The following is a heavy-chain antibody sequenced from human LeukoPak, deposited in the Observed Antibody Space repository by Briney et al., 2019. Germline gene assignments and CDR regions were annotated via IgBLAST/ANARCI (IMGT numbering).Heavy chain of an antibody. CDR3: ARDRVYSEYGMDV. V-gene: IGHV3-53*01. CDR2: IYRGGSI. J-gene: IGHJ6*02. Sequence: GGSLRLSCVASGFTVGSNYMSWVRQAPGKGLEWVSVIYRGGSIYYADSVKGRFIISRDNSKNTLYLQMNSLSAEDTAIYYCARDRVYSEYGMDVWGQGTTVTVSS. D-gene: IGHD6-13*01. CDR1: GFTVGSNY.